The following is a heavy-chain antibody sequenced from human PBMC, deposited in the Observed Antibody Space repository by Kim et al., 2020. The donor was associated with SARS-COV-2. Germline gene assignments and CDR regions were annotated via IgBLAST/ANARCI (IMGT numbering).Heavy chain of an antibody. V-gene: IGHV4-4*02. D-gene: IGHD6-13*01. CDR1: GGSISSSNW. CDR3: ARWRRAAGYYYYGMDV. J-gene: IGHJ6*02. CDR2: IYHSGST. Sequence: SETLSLTCAVSGGSISSSNWWSWVRQPPGKGLEWIGEIYHSGSTNYNPSLKRRVTISVDKAKNQFSLKLSSVTAADTAVYYCARWRRAAGYYYYGMDVWGRGTTVTVSS.